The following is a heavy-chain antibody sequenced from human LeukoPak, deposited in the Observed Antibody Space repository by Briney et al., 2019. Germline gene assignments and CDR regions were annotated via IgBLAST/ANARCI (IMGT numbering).Heavy chain of an antibody. D-gene: IGHD3-10*01. CDR1: GFTFSSYA. CDR2: ISYDGSNK. V-gene: IGHV3-30*04. J-gene: IGHJ6*04. Sequence: PGGSLRLSCAASGFTFSSYAMHWVRQAPGKGLEWGAVISYDGSNKYYADSVKGRFTISRYNSKNTLYLQMNSLRAEDTAVYYCARGGYYYGSGSYYIYGMDVWGKGTTVTVSS. CDR3: ARGGYYYGSGSYYIYGMDV.